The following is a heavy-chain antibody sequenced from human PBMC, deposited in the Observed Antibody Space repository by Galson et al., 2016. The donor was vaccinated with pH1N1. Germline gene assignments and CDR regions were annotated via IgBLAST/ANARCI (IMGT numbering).Heavy chain of an antibody. CDR3: ARSTGGA. V-gene: IGHV3-7*01. D-gene: IGHD2-8*02. J-gene: IGHJ4*02. Sequence: SLRLSCAASGFTFSRYWMHWVRQAPGKGLEWVANIKEDGSAIYYVDSVKGRFTISRDNARDSLYLQMNNLRAEDTAVYYCARSTGGAWGQGTLVTVSS. CDR2: IKEDGSAI. CDR1: GFTFSRYW.